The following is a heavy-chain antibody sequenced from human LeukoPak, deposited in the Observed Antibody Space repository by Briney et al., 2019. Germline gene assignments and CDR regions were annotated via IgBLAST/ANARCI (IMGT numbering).Heavy chain of an antibody. Sequence: PGGSLRLSCAASGFTFSSYWMNWVRQAPGKGLVWVSRIASDGSSTTYADSVKGRFSISRDNAKNTLYLQMNSLRVEDTAVYYCAKDSGAVTGTTSHFDYWGQGTLVTVSS. J-gene: IGHJ4*02. CDR3: AKDSGAVTGTTSHFDY. D-gene: IGHD1/OR15-1a*01. CDR2: IASDGSST. CDR1: GFTFSSYW. V-gene: IGHV3-74*01.